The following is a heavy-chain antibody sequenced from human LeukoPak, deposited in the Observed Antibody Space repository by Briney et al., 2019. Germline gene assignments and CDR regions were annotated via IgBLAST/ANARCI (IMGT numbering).Heavy chain of an antibody. D-gene: IGHD6-19*01. CDR1: GFTFSSYS. V-gene: IGHV3-21*01. CDR2: ISSSSSYI. CDR3: ARDGYSSGWYGGNWFDP. Sequence: GGSLRLSCAASGFTFSSYSMNWVRQAPGKGLEWVSSISSSSSYIYYADSVKGRFTISRDNAKNSLYLQMNSLRAEDTAVYYCARDGYSSGWYGGNWFDPWGQGTLVTVSS. J-gene: IGHJ5*02.